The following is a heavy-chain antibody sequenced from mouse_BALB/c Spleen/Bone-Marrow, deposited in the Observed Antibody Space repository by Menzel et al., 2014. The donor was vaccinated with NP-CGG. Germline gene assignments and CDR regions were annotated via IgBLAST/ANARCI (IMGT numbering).Heavy chain of an antibody. CDR3: ARRGFDNSYWYFGV. V-gene: IGHV5-6*02. CDR2: ISSGGSHT. Sequence: EVKEVESGGDLVKPGGSLKLSCAASGFTFSSYGMSWVRQTPDKSLEWVATISSGGSHTYYPDSVKGRFTISRDNAKNTLYLQMSSLKSEDTAIYYCARRGFDNSYWYFGVWGAGTTVTVSS. CDR1: GFTFSSYG. J-gene: IGHJ1*01.